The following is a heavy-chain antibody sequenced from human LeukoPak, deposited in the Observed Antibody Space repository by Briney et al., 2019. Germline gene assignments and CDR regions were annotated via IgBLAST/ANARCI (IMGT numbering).Heavy chain of an antibody. CDR3: ARGSSMIVVAHAFDI. Sequence: GGSLRLSCAASGFTFSSYSMNWVRQAPGKGLEWVSSISSSSSYIYYADSVKGRFTISRDNAKNSLYLQMNSLRAEDTAVYYCARGSSMIVVAHAFDIWGQGTMVTVSS. J-gene: IGHJ3*02. CDR2: ISSSSSYI. D-gene: IGHD3-22*01. V-gene: IGHV3-21*01. CDR1: GFTFSSYS.